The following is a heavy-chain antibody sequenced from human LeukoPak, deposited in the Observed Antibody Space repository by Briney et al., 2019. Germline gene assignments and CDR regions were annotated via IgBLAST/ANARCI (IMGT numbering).Heavy chain of an antibody. CDR2: ISSNGDST. D-gene: IGHD1-14*01. J-gene: IGHJ4*02. CDR1: GFSFSGYS. CDR3: MKDSKSEYYFDY. Sequence: GGSLRLSCVASGFSFSGYSINWVRQAPGKGLEYVSAISSNGDSTYYADSVKGRFTISRDNSKNTLYLQLSSLRTEDTAVYYCMKDSKSEYYFDYWGQGTLVSVSS. V-gene: IGHV3-64D*09.